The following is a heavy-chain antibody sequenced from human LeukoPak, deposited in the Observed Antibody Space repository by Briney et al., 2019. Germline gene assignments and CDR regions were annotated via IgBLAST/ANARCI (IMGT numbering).Heavy chain of an antibody. V-gene: IGHV3-30*02. J-gene: IGHJ4*02. D-gene: IGHD3-9*01. CDR3: AKDSEVLRYFDWSTDY. CDR2: IRYDGSNK. Sequence: PGGSLRLSCAASGFTLSSYGMHWVRQAPGKGLEWVAFIRYDGSNKYYADSVKGRFTISRDNSKNTLYLQMNSLRAEDTAVYYCAKDSEVLRYFDWSTDYWGQGTLVTVSS. CDR1: GFTLSSYG.